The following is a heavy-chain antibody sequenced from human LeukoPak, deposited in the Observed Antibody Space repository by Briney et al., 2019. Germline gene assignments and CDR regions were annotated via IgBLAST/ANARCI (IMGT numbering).Heavy chain of an antibody. CDR1: GYTFTSNY. Sequence: ASVKVSCKAFGYTFTSNYMHWVRQAPGQGPEWMGVISPSGGSTTYAQKFQGRVTLTRDMSTSTVYMELSSLRSEDTAVYYCARGVFIAALDYWGQGTLVTVSS. V-gene: IGHV1-46*01. D-gene: IGHD6-13*01. CDR2: ISPSGGST. CDR3: ARGVFIAALDY. J-gene: IGHJ4*02.